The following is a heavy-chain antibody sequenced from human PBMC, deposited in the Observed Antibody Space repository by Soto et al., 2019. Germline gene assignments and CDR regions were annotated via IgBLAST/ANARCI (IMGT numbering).Heavy chain of an antibody. Sequence: PGGSLRLSCAASGFTFSTYVMSWVRQAPGKRLEWVSAISVSGDNTYYADSVKGRFTTSRDSSRNTLYLQMNSLRAEDTAVYYCAREGSSSWYSFDYWGQGTLVTVSS. CDR2: ISVSGDNT. J-gene: IGHJ4*02. CDR1: GFTFSTYV. CDR3: AREGSSSWYSFDY. D-gene: IGHD6-13*01. V-gene: IGHV3-23*01.